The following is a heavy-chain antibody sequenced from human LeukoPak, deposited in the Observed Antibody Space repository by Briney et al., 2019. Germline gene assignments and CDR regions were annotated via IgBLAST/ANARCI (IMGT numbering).Heavy chain of an antibody. D-gene: IGHD6-19*01. J-gene: IGHJ4*02. V-gene: IGHV4-39*01. CDR2: IYYSGST. CDR3: ATSSGWSYYFDY. Sequence: SETLSLTCTVSGVSISSSSYYWGWIRQPPGKGLEWIGSIYYSGSTYYNPSLKSRVTISVDTSKNRFSLKLSSVTAADTAVYYCATSSGWSYYFDYWGQGTLVTVSS. CDR1: GVSISSSSYY.